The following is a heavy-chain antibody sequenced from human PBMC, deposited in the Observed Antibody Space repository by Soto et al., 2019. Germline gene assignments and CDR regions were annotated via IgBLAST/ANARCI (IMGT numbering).Heavy chain of an antibody. CDR3: ARDSLGYYDFWSGYYNGHYYYYGMDV. CDR1: GGSISSYY. J-gene: IGHJ6*02. V-gene: IGHV4-59*01. D-gene: IGHD3-3*01. Sequence: SETLSLTCTVSGGSISSYYWSWIRQPPGKGLKWIGYIYYSGSTNYNPSLKSRVTISVDTSKNQFSLKLSSVTAADTAVYYCARDSLGYYDFWSGYYNGHYYYYGMDVWGQGTTVTVSS. CDR2: IYYSGST.